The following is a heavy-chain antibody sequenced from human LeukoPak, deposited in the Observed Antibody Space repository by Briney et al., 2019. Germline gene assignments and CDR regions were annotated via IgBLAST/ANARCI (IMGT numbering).Heavy chain of an antibody. CDR1: GFTFSDYY. Sequence: GGSLRLSCAASGFTFSDYYMSWIRQAPGKGLEWVSYISSSGSTIYYADSVKGRFTISRDNSKNTLYLQMSSLRAEDTAVYYCTRGVLGVIPIDYWGQGTLVTVSS. D-gene: IGHD2-8*02. V-gene: IGHV3-11*01. CDR2: ISSSGSTI. J-gene: IGHJ4*02. CDR3: TRGVLGVIPIDY.